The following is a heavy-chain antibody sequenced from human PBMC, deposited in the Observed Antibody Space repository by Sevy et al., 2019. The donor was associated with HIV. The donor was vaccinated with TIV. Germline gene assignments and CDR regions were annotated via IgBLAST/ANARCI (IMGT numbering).Heavy chain of an antibody. J-gene: IGHJ4*02. CDR1: GIPFSGFS. V-gene: IGHV3-21*01. D-gene: IGHD2-15*01. CDR3: ARDVCSGGGCYYDY. CDR2: ISSNDSYI. Sequence: GGSLRLSCAASGIPFSGFSMNWVRQAPGKGLEWVSSISSNDSYIYYADSLKGRFTISRDNAKNSMYLQMNSLRAEDTAVYYCARDVCSGGGCYYDYWGQGTLVTVSS.